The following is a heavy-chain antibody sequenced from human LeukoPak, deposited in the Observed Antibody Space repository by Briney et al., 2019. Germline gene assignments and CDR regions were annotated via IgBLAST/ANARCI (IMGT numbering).Heavy chain of an antibody. J-gene: IGHJ5*02. CDR3: ARDKLPTMGITGVDP. Sequence: SETLSLTCTVSGGSISSYYWSWIRQPPGKGLEWIGYIFYTGSTNYNPSLKSRVTISVLTSKNRFSLKLSSVTAADTAVYYCARDKLPTMGITGVDPWGQGTLVTVSS. V-gene: IGHV4-59*01. D-gene: IGHD1-20*01. CDR1: GGSISSYY. CDR2: IFYTGST.